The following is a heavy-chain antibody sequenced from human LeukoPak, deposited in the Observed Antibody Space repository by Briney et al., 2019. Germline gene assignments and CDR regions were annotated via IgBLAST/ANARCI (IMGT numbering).Heavy chain of an antibody. D-gene: IGHD5-12*01. J-gene: IGHJ6*02. CDR3: ASPIVATIEDYGMDV. CDR2: ISSSSSTI. V-gene: IGHV3-48*04. CDR1: GFTFSSYS. Sequence: GGSLRLSCAASGFTFSSYSMNWVRQAPGKGLEWVSYISSSSSTIYYADSVKGRFTISRDNAKNSLYLQMNSLRAEDTAVYYCASPIVATIEDYGMDVWGQGTTVTVSS.